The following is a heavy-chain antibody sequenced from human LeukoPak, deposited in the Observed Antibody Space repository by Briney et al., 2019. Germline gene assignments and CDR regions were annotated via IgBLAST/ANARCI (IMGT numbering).Heavy chain of an antibody. J-gene: IGHJ4*02. V-gene: IGHV6-1*01. Sequence: PSQTLSLTCAISGDSVSSNSAAWNWIRQSPSRGLEWLGRTYYRSKWYNDYAVSVKSRITINPDTSKNQFSLQLNSVTPEDTAVYYCARAFRAGPHYDFWSGYWYFDYWGQGTLVTVSS. CDR1: GDSVSSNSAA. CDR2: TYYRSKWYN. CDR3: ARAFRAGPHYDFWSGYWYFDY. D-gene: IGHD3-3*01.